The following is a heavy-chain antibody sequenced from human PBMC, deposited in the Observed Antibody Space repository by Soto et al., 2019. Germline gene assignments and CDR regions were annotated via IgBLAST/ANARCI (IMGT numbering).Heavy chain of an antibody. J-gene: IGHJ6*02. Sequence: QVQLQESGPGLVKPSQTLSLTCTVSGGSISSGGYYWSWIRQHPGKGLEWIGYIYYSGSTYYNPSLKPRVDISVDASNNRVSLKVSSVTAADTGVYYCARVCGGDCHNGMDVWGQGTTVTVSS. D-gene: IGHD2-21*02. V-gene: IGHV4-31*03. CDR2: IYYSGST. CDR3: ARVCGGDCHNGMDV. CDR1: GGSISSGGYY.